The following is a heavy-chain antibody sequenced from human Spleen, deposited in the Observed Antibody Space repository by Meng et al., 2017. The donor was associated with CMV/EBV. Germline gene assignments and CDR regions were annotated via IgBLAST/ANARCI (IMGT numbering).Heavy chain of an antibody. D-gene: IGHD2-15*01. Sequence: ASVKVSCKASGYTFTGYYMHWVRQAPGQGLEWMGWINPNSGGTNYAQKFQGRVTMTRDTSISTTYMELRSLRSDDTAVYYCASSPIRYCSGGSCYSDYWGQGTLVTVSS. J-gene: IGHJ4*02. CDR2: INPNSGGT. CDR1: GYTFTGYY. CDR3: ASSPIRYCSGGSCYSDY. V-gene: IGHV1-2*02.